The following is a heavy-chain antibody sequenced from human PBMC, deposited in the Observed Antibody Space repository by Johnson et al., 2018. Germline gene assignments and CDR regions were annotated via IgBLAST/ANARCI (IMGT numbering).Heavy chain of an antibody. CDR1: GFTFSSYA. CDR2: INGSGGST. D-gene: IGHD3-22*01. CDR3: ARVPTDFYDGSGYGFQH. V-gene: IGHV3-23*04. J-gene: IGHJ1*01. Sequence: VQLVQSGGGVVQPGRSLRLSCADSGFTFSSYAMIWVRQAPGKGLEWVSGINGSGGSTHYADSVRGRFTISRNNANNTLYLQMNSLRGEDTAVYYCARVPTDFYDGSGYGFQHWGQGTLVTVSS.